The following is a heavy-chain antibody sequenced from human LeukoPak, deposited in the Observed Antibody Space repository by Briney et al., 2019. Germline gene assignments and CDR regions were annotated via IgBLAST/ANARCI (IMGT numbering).Heavy chain of an antibody. J-gene: IGHJ4*02. CDR2: IYYSGST. D-gene: IGHD3-10*01. Sequence: SETLSLTCTVSGGSISSYYWSWIRQPPGKGLEWIGYIYYSGSTNYNPSLKSRVTISVDTSKNQFSLKLSSVTAADTAVYYCARHPRRSGSASFDYWGQGTLVTVSS. CDR3: ARHPRRSGSASFDY. CDR1: GGSISSYY. V-gene: IGHV4-59*08.